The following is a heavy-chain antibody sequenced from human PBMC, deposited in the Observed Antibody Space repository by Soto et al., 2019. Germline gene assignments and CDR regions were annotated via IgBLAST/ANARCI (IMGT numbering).Heavy chain of an antibody. CDR2: VYYTGST. D-gene: IGHD3-22*01. Sequence: SDTLSLTCTVSGDSITTFYWGWMRQSPGKELEWIGYVYYTGSTNYNPSLKSRVTISVDRSKNQFSLKLTSANAADTAVYYCARGRTVRNYADDSSDYFYFFDYWGQGTQVTVSS. CDR3: ARGRTVRNYADDSSDYFYFFDY. J-gene: IGHJ4*02. V-gene: IGHV4-59*07. CDR1: GDSITTFY.